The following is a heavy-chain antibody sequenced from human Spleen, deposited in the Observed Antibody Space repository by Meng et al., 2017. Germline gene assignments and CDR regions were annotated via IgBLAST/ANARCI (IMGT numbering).Heavy chain of an antibody. CDR1: GFTFSSYW. CDR2: IKQDGSEK. J-gene: IGHJ4*02. CDR3: ASAAYSYGIDY. V-gene: IGHV3-7*01. D-gene: IGHD5-18*01. Sequence: GESLKISCAASGFTFSSYWMSWVRQAPGKGLEWVANIKQDGSEKYYVDSVKGRFTISRDNAKNSLYLQMNSLRAEDTAVYYCASAAYSYGIDYWGQGTLVTVSS.